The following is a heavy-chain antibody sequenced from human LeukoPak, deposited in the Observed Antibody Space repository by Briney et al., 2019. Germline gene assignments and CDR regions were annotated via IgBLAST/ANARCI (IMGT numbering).Heavy chain of an antibody. D-gene: IGHD3-10*01. V-gene: IGHV3-23*01. CDR3: AKGGRLLWFGEPTDFFDY. CDR2: ISGSGGST. J-gene: IGHJ4*02. Sequence: PGGSLRLSCAASGFTFSSYAMSWVRQAPGKGLEWVSAISGSGGSTYYADSVKGRFTISRDNSKNTLYPQMNSLRAEDTAVYYCAKGGRLLWFGEPTDFFDYWGQGTLVTVSS. CDR1: GFTFSSYA.